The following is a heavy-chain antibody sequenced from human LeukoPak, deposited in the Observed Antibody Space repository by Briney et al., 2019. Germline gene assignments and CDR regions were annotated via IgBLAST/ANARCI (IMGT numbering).Heavy chain of an antibody. CDR3: ARRVEGRGSYHNYAMDV. D-gene: IGHD3-10*01. J-gene: IGHJ6*02. Sequence: GGSLRLSCAASGFTFSTHSMHWVRQAPGKGREWVAIISYDGGIKYYADSVKGRFTIARDNSKNTLYLQMNSLRIEDTAVYYCARRVEGRGSYHNYAMDVWGQGATVTVSS. CDR2: ISYDGGIK. V-gene: IGHV3-30-3*01. CDR1: GFTFSTHS.